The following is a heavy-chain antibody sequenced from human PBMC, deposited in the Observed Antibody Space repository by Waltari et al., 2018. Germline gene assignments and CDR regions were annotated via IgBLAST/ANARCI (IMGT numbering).Heavy chain of an antibody. J-gene: IGHJ4*02. V-gene: IGHV3-21*01. CDR1: GFNFKNYT. D-gene: IGHD3-3*01. CDR3: ARGILRSSEWLLMDYCEY. CDR2: VRSRTTYK. Sequence: EVQLEESGGGLVKPGGSLRLSCAASGFNFKNYTMTWVRQAPGKGLEWVSSVRSRTTYKYYADSVKGRFTISRDNAKNSLYLQMNSLRAEDTAVYYCARGILRSSEWLLMDYCEYWGQGALVTVSS.